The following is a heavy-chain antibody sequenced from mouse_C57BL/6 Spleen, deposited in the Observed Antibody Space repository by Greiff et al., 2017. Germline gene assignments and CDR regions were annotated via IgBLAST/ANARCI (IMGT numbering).Heavy chain of an antibody. CDR3: ARRELGYAMDY. Sequence: QVQLQQPGAELVKPGASVTLSCKASGYPFTSYWMHWVKQRPGRGLEWIGSIDPNSGGTKYNEKFKSKATLTVDKPSSTAYMQLSSLTSEDSAVYYCARRELGYAMDYWGQGTSVTVSS. J-gene: IGHJ4*01. CDR2: IDPNSGGT. V-gene: IGHV1-72*01. D-gene: IGHD4-1*01. CDR1: GYPFTSYW.